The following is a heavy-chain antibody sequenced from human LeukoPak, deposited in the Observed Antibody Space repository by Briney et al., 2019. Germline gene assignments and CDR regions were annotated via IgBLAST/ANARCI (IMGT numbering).Heavy chain of an antibody. Sequence: SETLSLTCTVSGYSISSGYYWGWIRQPPGKGLEWIGEIYHSGSTNYNPSLKSRVTISVDKSKNQFSLKLSSVTAADTAVYYCARGYCSSTSCYDAFDIWGQGTMVAVSS. D-gene: IGHD2-2*01. J-gene: IGHJ3*02. CDR3: ARGYCSSTSCYDAFDI. V-gene: IGHV4-38-2*02. CDR2: IYHSGST. CDR1: GYSISSGYY.